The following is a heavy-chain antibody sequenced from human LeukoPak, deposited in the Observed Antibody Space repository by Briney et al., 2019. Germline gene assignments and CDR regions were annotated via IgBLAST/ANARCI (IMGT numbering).Heavy chain of an antibody. D-gene: IGHD5-12*01. Sequence: PGGSLRLSCTVSGFTLSNYGMNWVRQAPGEGLEWISYISRSAEIIYYADSVKGRFTISRDNSKNTLYLQMNSLRDEDTAIYYCAKVATIRGENWFDPWGQGTLVTVSS. CDR2: ISRSAEII. J-gene: IGHJ5*02. CDR1: GFTLSNYG. CDR3: AKVATIRGENWFDP. V-gene: IGHV3-23*01.